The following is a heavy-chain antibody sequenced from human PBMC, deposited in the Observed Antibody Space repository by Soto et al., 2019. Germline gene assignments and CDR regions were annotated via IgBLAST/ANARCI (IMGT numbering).Heavy chain of an antibody. V-gene: IGHV4-4*02. J-gene: IGHJ6*02. D-gene: IGHD3-10*01. CDR3: ATSSGSAYGLGV. Sequence: PSETLSLTCAVSAGSISTTNWYVWVRQPPGMGLAWIGEIYHTGTTTYNPSLKSRVTMSVDTSKNQFSLRLSFVTAADTAVYYCATSSGSAYGLGVWGPVATVTVSS. CDR1: AGSISTTNW. CDR2: IYHTGTT.